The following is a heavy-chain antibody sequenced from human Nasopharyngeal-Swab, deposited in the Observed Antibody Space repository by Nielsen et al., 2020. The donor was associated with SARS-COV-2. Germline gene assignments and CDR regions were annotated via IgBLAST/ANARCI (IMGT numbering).Heavy chain of an antibody. D-gene: IGHD3-9*01. CDR2: ISSSSSTI. CDR1: GFTFSSYS. Sequence: GESLKISCAASGFTFSSYSMNWVRQAPGKGLEWVSYISSSSSTIYYADSMMGRFTISRDNAKNSLYLQMNSLRAEDTAVYYCAREVNGYYDYWGQGTLVTVSS. J-gene: IGHJ4*02. CDR3: AREVNGYYDY. V-gene: IGHV3-48*04.